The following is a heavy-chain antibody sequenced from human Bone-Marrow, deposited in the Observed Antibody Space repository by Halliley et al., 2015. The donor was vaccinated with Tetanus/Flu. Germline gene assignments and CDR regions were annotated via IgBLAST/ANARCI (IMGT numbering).Heavy chain of an antibody. D-gene: IGHD2-21*02. J-gene: IGHJ5*02. Sequence: AASGFTFSDYYMSWLRQAPGKGLEWLAYISGSGTPIDYADSVKGRFTISRDNSKNSLYLQMNSLRADDTAVYYCAGDGYCGADCYSDWFDPWGQGTRVTVSS. CDR2: ISGSGTPI. CDR3: AGDGYCGADCYSDWFDP. CDR1: GFTFSDYY. V-gene: IGHV3-11*01.